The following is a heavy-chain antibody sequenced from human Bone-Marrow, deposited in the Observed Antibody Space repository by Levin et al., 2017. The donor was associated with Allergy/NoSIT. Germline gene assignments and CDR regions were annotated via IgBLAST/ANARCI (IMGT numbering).Heavy chain of an antibody. V-gene: IGHV1-2*02. CDR2: INPNSAYA. Sequence: GESLKISCKASGYTFTNNYLHWVRQAPGRGPEWMGWINPNSAYAIYAQKFMGRVAITRDTSLSTTYMELTRLTSDDTAFHYCARAENWDLPYYFDYWGQGTLVTVSS. CDR3: ARAENWDLPYYFDY. D-gene: IGHD1-26*01. CDR1: GYTFTNNY. J-gene: IGHJ4*02.